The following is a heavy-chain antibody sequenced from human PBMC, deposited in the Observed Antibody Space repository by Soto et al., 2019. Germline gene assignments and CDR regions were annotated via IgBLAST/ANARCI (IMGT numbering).Heavy chain of an antibody. CDR2: IYYSGST. Sequence: QVQLQESGPGLVKPSETLSLTCTVSGGSISSYYWSWIRQPPGKGLEWIGYIYYSGSTNYNPPLKSRVTISLDTSHNQFPLKLSSLTAADTAGYYCARGRQQLVNQDAFDIWGQGTMVTVSS. J-gene: IGHJ3*02. V-gene: IGHV4-59*01. CDR1: GGSISSYY. D-gene: IGHD6-13*01. CDR3: ARGRQQLVNQDAFDI.